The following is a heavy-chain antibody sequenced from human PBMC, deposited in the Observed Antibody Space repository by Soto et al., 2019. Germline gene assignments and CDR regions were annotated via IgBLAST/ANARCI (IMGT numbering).Heavy chain of an antibody. D-gene: IGHD3-10*01. Sequence: GGSLRLSCAASGFTVSSNYMSWVRQAPGKGLEWVSVIYSCGSAYYADSVKGRFTISRDNSKNTLYLQMNSLRAEDTAVYYCARAPPLITMVRGVIITHYYGMDVWGQGTTVTVYS. J-gene: IGHJ6*02. CDR2: IYSCGSA. CDR1: GFTVSSNY. V-gene: IGHV3-66*03. CDR3: ARAPPLITMVRGVIITHYYGMDV.